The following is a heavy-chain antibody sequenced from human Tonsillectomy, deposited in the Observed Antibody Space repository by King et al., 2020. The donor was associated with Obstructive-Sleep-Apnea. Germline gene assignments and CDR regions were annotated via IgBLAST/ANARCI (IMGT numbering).Heavy chain of an antibody. D-gene: IGHD5-18*01. J-gene: IGHJ4*02. CDR3: ARVAFSYGAPFDY. V-gene: IGHV3-7*03. Sequence: VQLVESGGNLVQPGGSLRLSCAASGFTFSSYWMSLVRQAPGKGLDWVANIKQDGSEKYYVDSVKGRFTISRDNAKNSLYLQMNSLRAEDTAVYYCARVAFSYGAPFDYWGQGTLVTVSS. CDR2: IKQDGSEK. CDR1: GFTFSSYW.